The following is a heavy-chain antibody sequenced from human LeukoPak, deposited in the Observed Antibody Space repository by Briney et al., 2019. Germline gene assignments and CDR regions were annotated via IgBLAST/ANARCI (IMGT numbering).Heavy chain of an antibody. Sequence: PGGSLRLSCAASGFTFSSYSMSWVRQAPGKGLEWVANIKQEGSEKYYVDSVKGRFTISRDNAKISLYLQMNSLRAEDTAVYYCAKDFYDYVWGSYRYTADYWGQGTLVTVSS. D-gene: IGHD3-16*02. CDR1: GFTFSSYS. V-gene: IGHV3-7*01. CDR3: AKDFYDYVWGSYRYTADY. CDR2: IKQEGSEK. J-gene: IGHJ4*02.